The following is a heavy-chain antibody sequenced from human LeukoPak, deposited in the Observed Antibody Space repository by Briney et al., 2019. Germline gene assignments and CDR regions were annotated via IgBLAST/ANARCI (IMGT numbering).Heavy chain of an antibody. CDR2: IKSESDGGTT. V-gene: IGHV3-15*01. Sequence: GGSLRLSCAASGFTFTSAWMSWVRQAPGKGLEYIGRIKSESDGGTTDYAAPVKGRSTISRDDSENTLYLQMNSLMAEDTAVYYCTTSLTGGIGYEGLFDYWGQGTLVTVSS. CDR3: TTSLTGGIGYEGLFDY. CDR1: GFTFTSAW. J-gene: IGHJ4*02. D-gene: IGHD3-16*01.